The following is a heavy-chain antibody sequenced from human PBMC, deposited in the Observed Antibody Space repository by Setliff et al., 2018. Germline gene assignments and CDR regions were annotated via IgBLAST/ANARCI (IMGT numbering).Heavy chain of an antibody. V-gene: IGHV1-69*05. Sequence: SVKVSCKASGGTFSSYGISWVRQAPGQGLEWLGGTIPNFGTTNYAQEFQGRVTMTTDTSTNTAYMELRSLRSDDTAMYYCTRAAREVVVPPSQKRNDYWGQGTLVTVSS. D-gene: IGHD2-2*01. CDR3: TRAAREVVVPPSQKRNDY. J-gene: IGHJ4*02. CDR1: GGTFSSYG. CDR2: TIPNFGTT.